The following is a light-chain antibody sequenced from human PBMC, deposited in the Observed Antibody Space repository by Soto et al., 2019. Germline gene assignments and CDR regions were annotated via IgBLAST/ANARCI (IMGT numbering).Light chain of an antibody. CDR3: SSYTSGSTLYV. V-gene: IGLV2-14*01. Sequence: QSALTQPASVSGSPGQSITISCTGTSSDVGGYNYVSWYQQHPGKAPKFMIYDVSNRPSGVSNRFSGSKSGNTASLTISGLQAEDEADYYCSSYTSGSTLYVFGTGTKLTVL. J-gene: IGLJ1*01. CDR2: DVS. CDR1: SSDVGGYNY.